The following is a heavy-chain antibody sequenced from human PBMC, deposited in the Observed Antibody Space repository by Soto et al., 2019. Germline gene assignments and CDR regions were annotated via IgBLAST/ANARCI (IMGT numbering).Heavy chain of an antibody. CDR1: GGSISSSSYY. Sequence: SETLSLTCTVSGGSISSSSYYWGWIRQPPGKGLEWIGYIYHSGSTYYNPSLKSRVTISVDRSKNQFSLKLSSVTAADTAVYYRARAHYGDYGYGMDVWGQGTTVTVSS. CDR3: ARAHYGDYGYGMDV. CDR2: IYHSGST. D-gene: IGHD4-17*01. V-gene: IGHV4-30-2*01. J-gene: IGHJ6*02.